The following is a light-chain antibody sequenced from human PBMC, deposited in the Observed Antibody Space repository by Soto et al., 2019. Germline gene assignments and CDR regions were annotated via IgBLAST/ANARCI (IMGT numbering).Light chain of an antibody. CDR3: GTWDSSLNVWV. CDR2: DND. V-gene: IGLV1-51*01. Sequence: QSVLTQPPSVSAAPGQKVTISCSGSSSNIGNNYLSWYQQFPGTAPKLLIYDNDKRPSGIPDRFSGSKSGTSATLGITGLQTGDEADYYCGTWDSSLNVWVFGGGTQLTVL. J-gene: IGLJ3*02. CDR1: SSNIGNNY.